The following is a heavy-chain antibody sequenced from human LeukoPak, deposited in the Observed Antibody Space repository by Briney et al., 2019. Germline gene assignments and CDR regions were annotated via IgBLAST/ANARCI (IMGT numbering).Heavy chain of an antibody. CDR2: IKEDGSAK. Sequence: GGSLRLSCAASGFTFGSSWMSWLREAPGKGLEGVADIKEDGSAKYYVDSVKGRFTFSRDNAKNSLYLQMNSLRVEDTAVYYCAKGGRVGGGITMIRGVRNFCYYMDVWGKGTTVIISS. D-gene: IGHD3-10*01. V-gene: IGHV3-7*03. J-gene: IGHJ6*03. CDR1: GFTFGSSW. CDR3: AKGGRVGGGITMIRGVRNFCYYMDV.